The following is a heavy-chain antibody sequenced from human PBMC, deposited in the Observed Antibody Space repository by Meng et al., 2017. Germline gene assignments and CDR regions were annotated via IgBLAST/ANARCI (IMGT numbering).Heavy chain of an antibody. CDR1: GFSLSTSGVG. J-gene: IGHJ5*02. Sequence: ITLKESGTTLVKTPQTLTLTCTFSGFSLSTSGVGVGWIRQPPGKALEWLALIYWDDDKRYSPSLKSRLTITKDTSKNQVVLTMTNMDPVDTATYYCAHRRGDSREGWFDPWGQGTLLTVSS. CDR2: IYWDDDK. CDR3: AHRRGDSREGWFDP. V-gene: IGHV2-5*02. D-gene: IGHD2-21*02.